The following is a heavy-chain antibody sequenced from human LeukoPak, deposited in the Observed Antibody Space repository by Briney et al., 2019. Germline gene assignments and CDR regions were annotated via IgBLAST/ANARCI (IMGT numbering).Heavy chain of an antibody. V-gene: IGHV3-30-3*01. J-gene: IGHJ4*02. D-gene: IGHD4-23*01. CDR2: TSYDGINK. CDR3: AKDTFVRAVVNPDFDH. CDR1: GFTFSAYA. Sequence: RSLRLSCAASGFTFSAYAMHWVLQAPGKGLEWVASTSYDGINKYYADSVKGRFTISRDNSRNTLYLQMNSLRAEDTAVYYCAKDTFVRAVVNPDFDHWGQGTLVTVSS.